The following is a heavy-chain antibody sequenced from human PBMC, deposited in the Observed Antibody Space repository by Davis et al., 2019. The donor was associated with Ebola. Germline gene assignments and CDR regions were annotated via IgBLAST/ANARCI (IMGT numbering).Heavy chain of an antibody. J-gene: IGHJ4*02. V-gene: IGHV1-2*02. CDR2: VTPSTGGT. Sequence: ASVKVSCKASGYTFSDYYIHWVRQAPGQGLEWMGWVTPSTGGTNYAQKFRGRVTMPRDMSIGTAYMELTRLTSDDTAIYYCAREDRDFDYWGQGTLVTVSS. CDR3: AREDRDFDY. CDR1: GYTFSDYY.